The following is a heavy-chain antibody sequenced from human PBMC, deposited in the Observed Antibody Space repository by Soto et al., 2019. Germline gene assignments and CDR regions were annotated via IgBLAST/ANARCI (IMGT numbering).Heavy chain of an antibody. Sequence: GESLKISCKGSGYSFTTYWIGWVRQMPGKGLEWIGIIHPGFSDTRYSPSFQGQVTISADTSINTAHLQWSSLKASDTAIYYCARHTDGYNTLDYWGQGTLVTLSS. CDR2: IHPGFSDT. J-gene: IGHJ4*02. CDR3: ARHTDGYNTLDY. V-gene: IGHV5-51*01. D-gene: IGHD1-1*01. CDR1: GYSFTTYW.